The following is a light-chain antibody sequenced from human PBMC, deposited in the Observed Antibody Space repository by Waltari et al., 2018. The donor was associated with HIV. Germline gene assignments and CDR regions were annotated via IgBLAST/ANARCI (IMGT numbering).Light chain of an antibody. CDR1: SSNIGAGSD. CDR3: QSYDSGLRV. J-gene: IGLJ3*02. V-gene: IGLV1-40*01. CDR2: DTN. Sequence: QSVLTQPPSVSGAPGQRVTISCTGSSSNIGAGSDVHWYQQLPGTAPKLLIYDTNHRPSGVPDRFSGSKAGTSASLAITGLQAEDEADYYCQSYDSGLRVFGGGTKLTVL.